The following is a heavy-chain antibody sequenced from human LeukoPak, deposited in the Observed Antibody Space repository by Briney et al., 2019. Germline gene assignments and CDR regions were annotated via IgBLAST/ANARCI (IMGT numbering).Heavy chain of an antibody. V-gene: IGHV3-7*01. CDR1: GFTFSRYW. J-gene: IGHJ4*02. CDR2: IKQDGSEK. CDR3: ASGYYYDSSGPPDYFDY. D-gene: IGHD3-22*01. Sequence: GRSLRLSCAASGFTFSRYWMSWVRQAPGKGLEWVANIKQDGSEKYYVDSVKGRVTISRDNAKNSVYLQMNSLRAEDTAVYYCASGYYYDSSGPPDYFDYWGQGTLVTVSS.